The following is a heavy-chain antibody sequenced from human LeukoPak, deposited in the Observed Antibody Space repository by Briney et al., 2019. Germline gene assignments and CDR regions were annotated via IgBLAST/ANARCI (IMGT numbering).Heavy chain of an antibody. J-gene: IGHJ4*02. D-gene: IGHD1-26*01. CDR1: GDIVSSNSAA. Sequence: SQTLSLTCALSGDIVSSNSAAWNWIRQSPSRGLEWLVRTYYRSKWYNDYAVPLKSRITINPDTSKNQFSLHLNSVTPEDTAVYYCAREQWELLKGAFDYWGQGTLVTVSS. V-gene: IGHV6-1*01. CDR2: TYYRSKWYN. CDR3: AREQWELLKGAFDY.